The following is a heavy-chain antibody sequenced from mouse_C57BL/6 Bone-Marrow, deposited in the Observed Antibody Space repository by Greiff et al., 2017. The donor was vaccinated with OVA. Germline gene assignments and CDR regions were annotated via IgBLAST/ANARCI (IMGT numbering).Heavy chain of an antibody. CDR3: APAYYSIPLAY. J-gene: IGHJ3*01. D-gene: IGHD2-5*01. V-gene: IGHV1-74*01. CDR2: IHPSDSDT. Sequence: VQLQQPGAELVKPGASVKVSCKASGYTFTSYWMHWVKQRPGQGLEWIGRIHPSDSDTNYNQKFKGKATLTVDKSSSTAYLQLSSLTSEDAAVYYCAPAYYSIPLAYWGQGTLVTVSA. CDR1: GYTFTSYW.